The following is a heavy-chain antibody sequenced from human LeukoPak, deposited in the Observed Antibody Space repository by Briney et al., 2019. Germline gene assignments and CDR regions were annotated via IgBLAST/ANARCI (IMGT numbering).Heavy chain of an antibody. CDR1: GFTFSSYE. CDR2: ISSSGSTI. CDR3: ARDGGYSYGYDY. D-gene: IGHD5-18*01. J-gene: IGHJ4*02. Sequence: PGGSLRLSCAASGFTFSSYEMNWVRQAPGKGLEWVSYISSSGSTIYYADSVKGRFTISRDNAKNSLYLQMNSLSAEDTAVYYCARDGGYSYGYDYWGQGTLVTVSS. V-gene: IGHV3-48*03.